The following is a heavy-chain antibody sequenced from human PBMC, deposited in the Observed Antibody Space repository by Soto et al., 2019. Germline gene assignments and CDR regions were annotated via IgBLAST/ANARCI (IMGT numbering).Heavy chain of an antibody. D-gene: IGHD5-12*01. CDR2: IGWDDDK. CDR3: ARIQYSDYDYAFEY. V-gene: IGHV2-70*11. Sequence: SGPTLVNPTHTLTLTCTISGFSLSTSGMCVSWIRQPPGKALEWLARIGWDDDKYYNTSLKTRLTISKDTSKNQVVLTMTNMDPVDTATYYCARIQYSDYDYAFEYWGQGTLVTVSS. CDR1: GFSLSTSGMC. J-gene: IGHJ4*02.